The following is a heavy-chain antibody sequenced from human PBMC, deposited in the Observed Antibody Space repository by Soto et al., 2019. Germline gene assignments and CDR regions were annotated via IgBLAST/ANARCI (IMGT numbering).Heavy chain of an antibody. J-gene: IGHJ6*03. V-gene: IGHV1-69*02. CDR1: GGSFSSYI. CDR3: AKSLVFGDHAYMDV. D-gene: IGHD3-16*01. CDR2: VIPIQGRA. Sequence: GASVKVSCKASGGSFSSYIFTWVRQAPGQGLEWMGRVIPIQGRANYALKFQDRVTITADKSTNTVYMELRSLRPEDTALYYCAKSLVFGDHAYMDVWGKGTTVTVSS.